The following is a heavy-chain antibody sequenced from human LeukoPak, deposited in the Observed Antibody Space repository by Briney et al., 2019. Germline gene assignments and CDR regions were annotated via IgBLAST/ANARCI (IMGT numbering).Heavy chain of an antibody. D-gene: IGHD6-13*01. CDR3: ARADCIWYV. Sequence: GGSLRLSCAASGFTFSSYSMNWVRQAPGKGLEWVSAINSSGSYIYYADSLKRRFTISRDNAKNSLYLQMNSLTAEDTAVGYCARADCIWYVWGQGTLVTVSS. J-gene: IGHJ4*02. CDR2: INSSGSYI. CDR1: GFTFSSYS. V-gene: IGHV3-21*01.